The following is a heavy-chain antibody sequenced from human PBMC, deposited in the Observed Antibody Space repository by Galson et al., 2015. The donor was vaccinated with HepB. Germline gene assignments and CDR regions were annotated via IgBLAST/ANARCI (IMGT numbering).Heavy chain of an antibody. V-gene: IGHV3-33*08. D-gene: IGHD6-13*01. J-gene: IGHJ4*02. CDR2: IWYDGSNK. CDR3: ARANPFLAAANPIDY. CDR1: GFTFSSYG. Sequence: SLRLSCAASGFTFSSYGMHWVRQAPGKGLEWVAVIWYDGSNKYYADSVKGRFTISRDNSKNTLYLQMNSLRAEDTAVYYCARANPFLAAANPIDYWGQGTLVTVSS.